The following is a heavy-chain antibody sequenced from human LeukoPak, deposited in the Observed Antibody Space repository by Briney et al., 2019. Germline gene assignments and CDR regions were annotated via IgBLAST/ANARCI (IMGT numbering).Heavy chain of an antibody. J-gene: IGHJ4*02. Sequence: GASVKVSCKASGYTFTSYGISWVRQAPGQGLEWMGWISAYSGNTNYAQKLQGRVTTTTDTSTSTAYMELRSLRSDDTAVYYCARDPLSGYSGYDLHDYWGQGTLVTVSS. CDR2: ISAYSGNT. V-gene: IGHV1-18*01. CDR1: GYTFTSYG. CDR3: ARDPLSGYSGYDLHDY. D-gene: IGHD5-12*01.